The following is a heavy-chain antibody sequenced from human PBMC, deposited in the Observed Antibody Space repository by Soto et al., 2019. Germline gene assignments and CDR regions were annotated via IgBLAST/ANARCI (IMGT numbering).Heavy chain of an antibody. CDR2: INPNSGGT. D-gene: IGHD6-13*01. Sequence: ASVKVSCKESGYTLTGYYMHWVRQASVQGLEWMGWINPNSGGTNYAQKFQGWVTMTRDTSISTAYMELSRLRSDDTAVYYCATAAAGPILNYYYGMDVWGQGTTVTVSS. CDR3: ATAAAGPILNYYYGMDV. CDR1: GYTLTGYY. J-gene: IGHJ6*02. V-gene: IGHV1-2*04.